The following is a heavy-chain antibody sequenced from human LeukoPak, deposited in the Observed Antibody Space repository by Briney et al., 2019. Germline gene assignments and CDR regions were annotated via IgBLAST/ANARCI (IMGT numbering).Heavy chain of an antibody. CDR3: ARLTLPYSSSWYENDY. CDR1: GFTFSSYS. D-gene: IGHD6-13*01. V-gene: IGHV3-21*01. CDR2: ISSSSSYI. Sequence: GGSLRLSCGASGFTFSSYSMNWVRQAPGKGLEWVSSISSSSSYIYYADSVKGRFTISRDNAKNSLYLQMNSLRAEDTAVYYCARLTLPYSSSWYENDYWGQGTLVTVSS. J-gene: IGHJ4*02.